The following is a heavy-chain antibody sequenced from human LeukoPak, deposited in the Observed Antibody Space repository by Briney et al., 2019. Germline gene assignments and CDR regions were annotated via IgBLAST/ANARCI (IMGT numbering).Heavy chain of an antibody. J-gene: IGHJ4*02. D-gene: IGHD6-6*01. CDR2: IYHSGST. CDR3: ARHGFGYSSSSRVDY. V-gene: IGHV4-38-2*01. CDR1: GYSISSGYY. Sequence: SETLSLTCAVSGYSISSGYYWGWIRQPPGKGLERIGSIYHSGSTYYNPSLKSRVTISVDTSKNQFSLKLSSVTAADTAVYYCARHGFGYSSSSRVDYWGQGTLVTVSS.